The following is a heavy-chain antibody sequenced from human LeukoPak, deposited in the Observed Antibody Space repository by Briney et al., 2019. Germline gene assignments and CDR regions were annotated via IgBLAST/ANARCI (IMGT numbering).Heavy chain of an antibody. D-gene: IGHD2-2*01. CDR2: ISASGAST. V-gene: IGHV3-23*01. J-gene: IGHJ4*02. CDR1: GFTFSSYA. CDR3: AKVSCSSASCRTWGDY. Sequence: GGSLRLSCAASGFTFSSYAMHWVRQAPGKGLEWVSAISASGASTYYADSVKGRFTISRDNSENTLYLQVDSLRAEDTAVYYCAKVSCSSASCRTWGDYWGQGTLVTVSS.